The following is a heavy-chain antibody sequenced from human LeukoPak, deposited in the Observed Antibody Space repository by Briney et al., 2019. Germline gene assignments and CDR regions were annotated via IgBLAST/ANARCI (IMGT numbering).Heavy chain of an antibody. Sequence: GASVKVSCKASGYTFTSYGISWVRQAPGQGLEWMGWISAYNGNTNYAQKLQGRVTMTTDTSTSTAYMELRSLRSDDTAVYYCARARVTIFGVVIWCSNWFDPWGQGTLVTVSS. CDR1: GYTFTSYG. J-gene: IGHJ5*02. CDR2: ISAYNGNT. CDR3: ARARVTIFGVVIWCSNWFDP. V-gene: IGHV1-18*01. D-gene: IGHD3-3*01.